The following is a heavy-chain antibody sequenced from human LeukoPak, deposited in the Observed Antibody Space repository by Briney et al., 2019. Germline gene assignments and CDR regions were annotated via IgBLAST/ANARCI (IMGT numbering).Heavy chain of an antibody. J-gene: IGHJ4*02. V-gene: IGHV3-33*01. CDR3: ARDLLGYSYDAYYFDF. Sequence: GRSLRLSCAASGFTFSSHGMHWVRQAPGKGLEWVAVIWYDGSKKYHADSVKDRFTISRDNSKNTLYLQMNSLRAEDTAVYYCARDLLGYSYDAYYFDFWGQGTLVTVSS. CDR2: IWYDGSKK. D-gene: IGHD5-18*01. CDR1: GFTFSSHG.